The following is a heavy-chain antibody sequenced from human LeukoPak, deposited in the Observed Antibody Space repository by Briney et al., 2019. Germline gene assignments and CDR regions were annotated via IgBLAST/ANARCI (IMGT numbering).Heavy chain of an antibody. D-gene: IGHD6-13*01. CDR1: GGSFSGYY. V-gene: IGHV4-34*01. CDR3: ARNDPVYSSSWY. J-gene: IGHJ4*02. CDR2: INHSGST. Sequence: SETLSLTCAVYGGSFSGYYWSWIRQPPGKGLEWIGEINHSGSTSYNPSLKSRVTISVDTSKNQFSLKLSSVTAADTAVYYCARNDPVYSSSWYWGQGTLVTVSS.